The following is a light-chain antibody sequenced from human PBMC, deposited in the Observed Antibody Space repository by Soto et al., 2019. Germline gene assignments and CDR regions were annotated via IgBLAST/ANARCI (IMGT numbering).Light chain of an antibody. CDR2: KAS. J-gene: IGKJ1*01. V-gene: IGKV1-5*03. CDR1: QSISSR. Sequence: DIQMTQSPSTLSASVGDRVTITCRASQSISSRLAWYQQKPGKAPKLLIYKASSIESGVPSRFSGSGSGTEFTLTISSRQPDDFATYYCQQYNSYSRTFGQGTKVEIK. CDR3: QQYNSYSRT.